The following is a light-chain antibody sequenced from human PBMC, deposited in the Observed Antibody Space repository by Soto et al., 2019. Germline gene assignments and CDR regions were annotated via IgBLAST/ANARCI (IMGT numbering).Light chain of an antibody. CDR2: DVN. V-gene: IGLV2-18*01. CDR3: SLYTSNGSLI. CDR1: TSDIDNYDS. J-gene: IGLJ1*01. Sequence: QSALTQPPSVSGSPGQSVTISCTGTTSDIDNYDSVSWYQQAPGTAPKLIIYDVNSRPSGAPDRFSGSTSGNTASLTISRLQAEDETAYFCSLYTSNGSLIFGPGTKLTVL.